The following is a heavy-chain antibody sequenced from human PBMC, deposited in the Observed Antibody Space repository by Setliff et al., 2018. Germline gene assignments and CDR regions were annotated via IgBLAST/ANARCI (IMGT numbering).Heavy chain of an antibody. Sequence: GGSLRLSCAAPGFTLSPYAMSWVRQSPGKGLEWVAVISYDGSHQYYADSVRGRFTISRDNSKNTLFLQMNSLRSEDTAVYYCANGMFYDFWTNYPYYFGMDVWGHGTTVTVSS. CDR1: GFTLSPYA. V-gene: IGHV3-30*04. J-gene: IGHJ6*02. D-gene: IGHD3-3*01. CDR2: ISYDGSHQ. CDR3: ANGMFYDFWTNYPYYFGMDV.